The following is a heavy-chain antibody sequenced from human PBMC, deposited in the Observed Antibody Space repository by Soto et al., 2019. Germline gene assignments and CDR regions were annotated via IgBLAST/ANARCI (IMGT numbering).Heavy chain of an antibody. J-gene: IGHJ4*02. D-gene: IGHD2-15*01. CDR1: GFTFSDYY. V-gene: IGHV3-11*06. CDR3: ARLYRVVAAYFDY. Sequence: GGSLRLSCAASGFTFSDYYISWIRQAPGKGLEWVSYISSSSSYTNYADSVKGRFTISRDNAKNSLYLQMNSLRAEDTAVYYCARLYRVVAAYFDYWGQGTLVTVSS. CDR2: ISSSSSYT.